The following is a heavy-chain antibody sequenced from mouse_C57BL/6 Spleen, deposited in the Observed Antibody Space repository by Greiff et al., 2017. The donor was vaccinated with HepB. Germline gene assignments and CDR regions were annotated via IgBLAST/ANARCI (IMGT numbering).Heavy chain of an antibody. Sequence: QVQLQQSGAELARPGASVKMSCKASGYTFTSYTMHWVKQRPGQGLEWIGYINPSSGYTKYNQKFKDKATLTADKSSSTAYMQLSSLTSEDSAVYYCATDGREDLFAYWGQGTLVTVSA. CDR2: INPSSGYT. V-gene: IGHV1-4*01. CDR3: ATDGREDLFAY. D-gene: IGHD1-1*01. CDR1: GYTFTSYT. J-gene: IGHJ3*01.